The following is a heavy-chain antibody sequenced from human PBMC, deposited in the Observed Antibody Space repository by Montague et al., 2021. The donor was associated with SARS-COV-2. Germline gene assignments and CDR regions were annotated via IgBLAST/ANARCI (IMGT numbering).Heavy chain of an antibody. CDR2: IDWDGDE. CDR1: GFSLTTSAMC. CDR3: ARTQEMNKGWRHYDLDV. J-gene: IGHJ6*02. V-gene: IGHV2-70*11. Sequence: PALVKPTQTLTLTCTFSGFSLTTSAMCVSWIRQPPGKALEWLARIDWDGDEYYSASLKSRLTITKDTSKDQVVLTMTNMDPADTATYYCARTQEMNKGWRHYDLDVWGQGTTVTVSS. D-gene: IGHD5-24*01.